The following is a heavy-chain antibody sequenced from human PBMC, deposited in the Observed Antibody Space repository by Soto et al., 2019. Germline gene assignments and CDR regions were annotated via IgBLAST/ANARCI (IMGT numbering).Heavy chain of an antibody. CDR2: IFYSGTA. Sequence: SETLSLTCTVAGDSISSGNHYWSWIRQPPGKGLEGIGYIFYSGTAYYNPSLKRRLTISVDTAQNQFSLKLTSVTAAVTPVYYCARPDYPTAYFDPWGQGSLVTVSS. CDR1: GDSISSGNHY. V-gene: IGHV4-30-4*01. D-gene: IGHD3-10*01. J-gene: IGHJ5*02. CDR3: ARPDYPTAYFDP.